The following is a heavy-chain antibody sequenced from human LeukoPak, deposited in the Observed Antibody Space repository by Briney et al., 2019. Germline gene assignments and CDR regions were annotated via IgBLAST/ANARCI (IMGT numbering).Heavy chain of an antibody. CDR1: GFSISSGHY. V-gene: IGHV4-38-2*02. D-gene: IGHD1-1*01. CDR3: ARSSYINRGFDY. Sequence: PSETLSLTCTVSGFSISSGHYWGWTRRPPGKGLEWIASISHSGTTFYNPSLKSRVTISVDTSKNQFSLKLSSVTAADTAVYYCARSSYINRGFDYWGQGTLVTVSS. CDR2: ISHSGTT. J-gene: IGHJ4*02.